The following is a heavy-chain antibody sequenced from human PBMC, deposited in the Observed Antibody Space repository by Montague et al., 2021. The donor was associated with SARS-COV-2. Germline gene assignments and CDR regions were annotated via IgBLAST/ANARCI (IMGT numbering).Heavy chain of an antibody. CDR2: INWNGGST. D-gene: IGHD3-10*01. V-gene: IGHV3-20*04. CDR3: ARDLEWFGELVDAFDI. Sequence: SLRLSCAASGFTFGDYGMSSLRQAPGKGLEWVSGINWNGGSTGYSDSVKGRFTISRDNAKNSLYLQMNSLRAEDTALYYCARDLEWFGELVDAFDIWGQGTMVTVSS. CDR1: GFTFGDYG. J-gene: IGHJ3*02.